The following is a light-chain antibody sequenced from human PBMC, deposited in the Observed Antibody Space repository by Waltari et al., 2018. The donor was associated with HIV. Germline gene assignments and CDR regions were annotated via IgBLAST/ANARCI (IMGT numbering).Light chain of an antibody. Sequence: EIVLTQSPGTLSLYPGERATLSCRASQSLTSNYLAWYQQKPGQAPRLLIYGASSRATGIPDRFSGSGSGTDFTLTISRLEPEDFAVYYCQQYGSSPLTFGGGTKVEIK. CDR3: QQYGSSPLT. CDR1: QSLTSNY. CDR2: GAS. V-gene: IGKV3-20*01. J-gene: IGKJ4*01.